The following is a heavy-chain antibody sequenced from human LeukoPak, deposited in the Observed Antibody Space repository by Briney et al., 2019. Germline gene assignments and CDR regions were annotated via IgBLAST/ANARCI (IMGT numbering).Heavy chain of an antibody. D-gene: IGHD3-22*01. CDR3: AKAFRYYYDSSGSPNGIYYFDY. J-gene: IGHJ4*02. Sequence: GGSLRLSCAASGFTFSSYAMSWVRQAPGKGLEWVSAISGSGGSTYYADSVKGRFTIYRDNSKNTLYLQMNSLRAEDTAVYYCAKAFRYYYDSSGSPNGIYYFDYWGQGTLVTVSS. CDR1: GFTFSSYA. V-gene: IGHV3-23*01. CDR2: ISGSGGST.